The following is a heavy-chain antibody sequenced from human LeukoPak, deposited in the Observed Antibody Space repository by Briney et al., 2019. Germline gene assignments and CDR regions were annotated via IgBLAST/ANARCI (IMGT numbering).Heavy chain of an antibody. CDR3: AKGLIEYGSSGLISDY. Sequence: RPGGSLRLSCAASGFTFSGYAMSWVRQAPGKGLEWVSAISGSGGSTYYADSVKGRFTISRDNSKNTLYLQMNSLRAEDTAVYYCAKGLIEYGSSGLISDYWGQGTLVTVSS. CDR1: GFTFSGYA. V-gene: IGHV3-23*01. D-gene: IGHD6-6*01. J-gene: IGHJ4*02. CDR2: ISGSGGST.